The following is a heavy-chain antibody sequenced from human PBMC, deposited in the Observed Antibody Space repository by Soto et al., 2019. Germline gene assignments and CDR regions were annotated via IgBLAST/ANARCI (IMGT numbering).Heavy chain of an antibody. CDR1: GFTFSSYG. J-gene: IGHJ4*02. Sequence: LILSCAASGFTFSSYGMHWVRQARGKGLEWVAVISYDGSNKYYADSVKGRFTISRDNSKNTLYLQMNSLRAEDTAVYYCVFSPYDSSGCYGFYWGQGTLVTVSS. V-gene: IGHV3-30*03. CDR3: VFSPYDSSGCYGFY. CDR2: ISYDGSNK. D-gene: IGHD3-22*01.